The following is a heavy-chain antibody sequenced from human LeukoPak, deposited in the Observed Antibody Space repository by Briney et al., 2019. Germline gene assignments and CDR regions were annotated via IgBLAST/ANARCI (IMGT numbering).Heavy chain of an antibody. CDR2: ISWNSGSI. Sequence: PGRSLRLSCAASGFTFDDYAMHWVRQAPGKGLEWVSGISWNSGSIGYVDSVKGRFTISRDNAKNSLYLQMNSLRAEDTALYYCAKCYCSSTSCYTWADYYGMDVWGQGTTVTVSS. CDR3: AKCYCSSTSCYTWADYYGMDV. D-gene: IGHD2-2*02. J-gene: IGHJ6*02. CDR1: GFTFDDYA. V-gene: IGHV3-9*01.